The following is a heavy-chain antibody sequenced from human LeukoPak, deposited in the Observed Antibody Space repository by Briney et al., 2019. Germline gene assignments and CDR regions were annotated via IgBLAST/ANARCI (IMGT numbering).Heavy chain of an antibody. V-gene: IGHV1-69*13. D-gene: IGHD4-23*01. CDR3: ARGSGDGPTTVVTYYYYYGMDV. Sequence: SVKVSCTASGGTFSSYAISWVRQAPGQGLEWMGGIIPIFGTANYAQKFQGRVTITADESTSTAYMELSSLRSEDTAVYYCARGSGDGPTTVVTYYYYYGMDVWGQGTTVTVSS. J-gene: IGHJ6*02. CDR2: IIPIFGTA. CDR1: GGTFSSYA.